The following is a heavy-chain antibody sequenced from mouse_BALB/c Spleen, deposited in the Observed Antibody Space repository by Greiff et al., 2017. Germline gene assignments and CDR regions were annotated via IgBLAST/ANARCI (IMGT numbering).Heavy chain of an antibody. CDR1: GYSITSDYA. V-gene: IGHV3-2*02. CDR3: ARFWDSRYFDV. J-gene: IGHJ1*01. D-gene: IGHD4-1*01. CDR2: ISYSGST. Sequence: DVQLQESGPGLVKPSQSLSLTCTVTGYSITSDYAWNWIRQFPGNKLEWMGYISYSGSTSYNPSLKSRISITRDTSKNQFFLQLNSVTTEDTATYYCARFWDSRYFDVWGAGTTLTVSS.